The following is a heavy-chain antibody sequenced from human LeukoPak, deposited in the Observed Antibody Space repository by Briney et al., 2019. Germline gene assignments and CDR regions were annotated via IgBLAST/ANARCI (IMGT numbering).Heavy chain of an antibody. J-gene: IGHJ4*02. CDR3: ATRRDTYSGSSWYSYFDY. CDR2: FDPEDGET. V-gene: IGHV1-24*01. Sequence: ASVKVSCKVSGYTLTELSMHWVRQAPGKGLEWMGGFDPEDGETIYAQKFQGRVTMTEDTSTDTAYMELSSLRSEDTAVYYCATRRDTYSGSSWYSYFDYWGQRTLVTVSS. CDR1: GYTLTELS. D-gene: IGHD6-13*01.